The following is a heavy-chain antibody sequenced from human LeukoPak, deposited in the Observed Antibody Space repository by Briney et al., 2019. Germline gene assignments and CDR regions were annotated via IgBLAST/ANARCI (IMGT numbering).Heavy chain of an antibody. CDR3: ARDGVGYCSSTSCYYYYYYGMDV. CDR2: FSAYNGNT. V-gene: IGHV1-18*01. J-gene: IGHJ6*02. CDR1: GHTFTSFG. Sequence: ASVKVSCKASGHTFTSFGISWLRRAPGHGLEWRGWFSAYNGNTNYAQKLHGRVTMTTDTSTSTAYMELRSLRSDDTAVYYCARDGVGYCSSTSCYYYYYYGMDVWGQGTTVTVSS. D-gene: IGHD2-2*01.